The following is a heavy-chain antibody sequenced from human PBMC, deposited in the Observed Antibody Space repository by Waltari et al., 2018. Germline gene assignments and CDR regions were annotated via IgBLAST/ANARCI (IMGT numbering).Heavy chain of an antibody. Sequence: EVQLVESGGGLIQPGGSLRLSCAASGFTVSTTYMNWVRQAPGKGREWVSGISIDGTHYAESVKGRFTISRDNSKNTVYLQMNTLRAEDTALYYCARDVTGYYYFDLWGRGTLVTVSS. D-gene: IGHD3-16*01. CDR3: ARDVTGYYYFDL. CDR1: GFTVSTTY. J-gene: IGHJ2*01. CDR2: ISIDGT. V-gene: IGHV3-53*01.